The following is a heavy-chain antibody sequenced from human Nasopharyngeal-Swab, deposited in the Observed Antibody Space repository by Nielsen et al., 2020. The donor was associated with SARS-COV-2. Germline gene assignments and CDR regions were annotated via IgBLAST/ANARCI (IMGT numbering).Heavy chain of an antibody. CDR3: ARGTPFDY. V-gene: IGHV4-30-4*01. D-gene: IGHD1-1*01. Sequence: SETLSLTCTVSGASIRSGDYYWSWLRQPPGKGLEWIGYIFYSGSTYNNPSLKSRVTISLDASNNQFSLRLSSVTAADTAMFYCARGTPFDYWGQGILVTVSS. CDR2: IFYSGST. J-gene: IGHJ4*02. CDR1: GASIRSGDYY.